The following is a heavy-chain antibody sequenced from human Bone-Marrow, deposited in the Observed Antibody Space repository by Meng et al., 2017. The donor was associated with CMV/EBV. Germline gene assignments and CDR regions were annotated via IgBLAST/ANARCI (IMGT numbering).Heavy chain of an antibody. CDR1: GFTFSSYW. J-gene: IGHJ3*02. CDR2: IKQDGSEK. CDR3: ARVPPGLGTGFDI. Sequence: GGSLRLSCAASGFTFSSYWMSWVRQAPGKGLEWVANIKQDGSEKYYVDSVKGRFTISRDNAKNSLYLQMNSLRAEDTAVYYGARVPPGLGTGFDIWGQGTMVTVSS. D-gene: IGHD3/OR15-3a*01. V-gene: IGHV3-7*01.